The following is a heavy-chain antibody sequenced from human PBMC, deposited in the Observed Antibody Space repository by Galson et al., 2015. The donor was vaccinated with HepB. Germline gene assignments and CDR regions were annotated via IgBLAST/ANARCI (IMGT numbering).Heavy chain of an antibody. J-gene: IGHJ3*02. CDR2: IDPNGGT. CDR3: ASSDLLTGSDGFDI. D-gene: IGHD3-9*01. Sequence: SVKVSCKASGYAFSDSYIHWVRQAPGQGLEWMGWIDPNGGTKYALKYQGWVTMTRDTSITTVYLDLTRLKSDDTAVYFCASSDLLTGSDGFDIWGQGTMVTVSS. V-gene: IGHV1-2*04. CDR1: GYAFSDSY.